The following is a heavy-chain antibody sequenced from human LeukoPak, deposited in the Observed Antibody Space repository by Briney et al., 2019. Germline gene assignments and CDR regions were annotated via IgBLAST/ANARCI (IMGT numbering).Heavy chain of an antibody. D-gene: IGHD5-12*01. V-gene: IGHV1-69*05. CDR1: GGTFNSYA. CDR3: ARAKRLSVPTIVHWFDP. J-gene: IGHJ5*02. CDR2: LIPIFGTA. Sequence: AVTVSCMASGGTFNSYAISWVRQAPGQGLEGMGGLIPIFGTANYAQKFQGRVTITTDESTSTAYMELSSLKSEDTAVYYCARAKRLSVPTIVHWFDPWGQGTLVTVSS.